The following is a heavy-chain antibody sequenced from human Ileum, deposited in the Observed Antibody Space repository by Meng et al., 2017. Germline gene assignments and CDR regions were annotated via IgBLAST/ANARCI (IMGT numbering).Heavy chain of an antibody. Sequence: QVQLQESGPGLVKPSGTLPLTCAVSVCSISISNWWTWVRQPPGTGLEWIGDIYHTGGTNYNPSLKRRVTISVDKSKNQFSLEVTSVTAADTAVYYCARVRCASVSCYGDSYFDYWGQGILVTVSS. V-gene: IGHV4-4*02. CDR3: ARVRCASVSCYGDSYFDY. J-gene: IGHJ4*02. CDR2: IYHTGGT. CDR1: VCSISISNW. D-gene: IGHD2-15*01.